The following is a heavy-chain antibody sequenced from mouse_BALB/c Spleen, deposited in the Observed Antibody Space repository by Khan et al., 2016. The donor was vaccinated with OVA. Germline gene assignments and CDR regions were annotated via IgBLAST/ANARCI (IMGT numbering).Heavy chain of an antibody. D-gene: IGHD1-1*01. V-gene: IGHV1-7*01. Sequence: VQLQESGAELAKPGASVKMSCKASGYTFINYWILWVKQRPGQGLEWIGYINPSTGYTEYNQNFKDKATLTADKSSSTAYMQLSSLTSEDAADYYGARRGRRWDFDYWGQGTTLTVSS. CDR3: ARRGRRWDFDY. CDR2: INPSTGYT. J-gene: IGHJ2*01. CDR1: GYTFINYW.